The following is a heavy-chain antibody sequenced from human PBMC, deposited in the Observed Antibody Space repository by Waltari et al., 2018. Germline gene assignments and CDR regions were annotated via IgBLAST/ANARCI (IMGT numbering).Heavy chain of an antibody. V-gene: IGHV1-8*02. Sequence: QVQLVQSGAEVKQPGASVKVSCKASGYTFTSYDINWLRQATGQGLEWMGGMNPNSGNTGYAQKFQGRVTMTRNISISTAYMELSSLRSEDTAVYYCARGLDYGDYAPWFDPWGQGTLVTVSS. D-gene: IGHD4-17*01. CDR1: GYTFTSYD. CDR2: MNPNSGNT. CDR3: ARGLDYGDYAPWFDP. J-gene: IGHJ5*02.